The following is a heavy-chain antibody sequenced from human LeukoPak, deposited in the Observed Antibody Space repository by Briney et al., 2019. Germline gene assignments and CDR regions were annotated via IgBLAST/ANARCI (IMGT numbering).Heavy chain of an antibody. J-gene: IGHJ4*02. V-gene: IGHV1-18*01. D-gene: IGHD6-13*01. CDR3: ARDAAAAGPFDY. Sequence: ASVKVSCKASGYTFIDYGVSWVRQAPGQGLEWMGWISTYNGHTYYAQKLQGRVTMTTDTSTSTAYMELRSLRSDDTAVYYCARDAAAAGPFDYWGQGTLATVSS. CDR2: ISTYNGHT. CDR1: GYTFIDYG.